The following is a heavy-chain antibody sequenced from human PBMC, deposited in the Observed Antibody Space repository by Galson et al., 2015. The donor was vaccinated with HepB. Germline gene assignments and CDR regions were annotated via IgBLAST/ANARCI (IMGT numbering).Heavy chain of an antibody. V-gene: IGHV5-10-1*01. J-gene: IGHJ3*02. Sequence: QSGAEVKKPGESLKISCKGSGYSFTSYWISWVRQMPGKGLEWMGRIDPSDSYTNYSPSFQGHVTISADKSISTAYLQWSSLKASDTAMYYCARNGEMATINDAFDIWGQGTMVTVSS. D-gene: IGHD5-24*01. CDR2: IDPSDSYT. CDR3: ARNGEMATINDAFDI. CDR1: GYSFTSYW.